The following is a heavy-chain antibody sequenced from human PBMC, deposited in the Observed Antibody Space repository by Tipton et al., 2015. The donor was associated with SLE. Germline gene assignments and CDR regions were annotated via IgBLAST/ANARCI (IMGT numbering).Heavy chain of an antibody. J-gene: IGHJ6*02. D-gene: IGHD1-1*01. V-gene: IGHV1-2*06. Sequence: QSGPEVQKPGASVKVSCKTSGYRFSDFFIDWVRQAPGQGLEWMGRINLSNGGVKYAQKFQGRVTMIRDTSVGAAYMELSGLRSDDTAIYYCTRALWKYDMDVWGQGTTVTVSS. CDR1: GYRFSDFF. CDR2: INLSNGGV. CDR3: TRALWKYDMDV.